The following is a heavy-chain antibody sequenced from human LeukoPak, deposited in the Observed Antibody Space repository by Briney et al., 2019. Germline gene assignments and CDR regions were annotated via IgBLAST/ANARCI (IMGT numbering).Heavy chain of an antibody. J-gene: IGHJ4*02. Sequence: PGGSLKLSCAASGFTFSDYYMSWIRQAPGKGLEWVSYITGSDSSTYYADSVKGRFTISRDNAKNSLYLQMNSLRAEDTAVYYCARRYYASPDYWGQGTLVTVSS. V-gene: IGHV3-11*04. CDR3: ARRYYASPDY. CDR1: GFTFSDYY. CDR2: ITGSDSST. D-gene: IGHD2-2*01.